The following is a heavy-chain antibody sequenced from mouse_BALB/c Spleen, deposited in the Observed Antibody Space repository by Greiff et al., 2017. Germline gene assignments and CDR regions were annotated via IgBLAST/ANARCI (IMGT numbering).Heavy chain of an antibody. V-gene: IGHV1-82*01. D-gene: IGHD1-2*01. CDR3: ARPIHYCGYCAMDY. CDR2: IYPGDGDT. Sequence: QVHVKQSGPELVKPGASLKLSCTASGYAFSSSWMNWVSQRPEQGLEWIGRIYPGDGDTNYNGNFKGKATLTADKSSSTAYMQLSSLTSVDSAVYFCARPIHYCGYCAMDYWGQGTSVTVSS. CDR1: GYAFSSSW. J-gene: IGHJ4*01.